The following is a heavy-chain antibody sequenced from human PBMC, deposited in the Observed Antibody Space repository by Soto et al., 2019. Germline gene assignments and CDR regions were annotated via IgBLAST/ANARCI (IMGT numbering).Heavy chain of an antibody. Sequence: PGGSLRLSCAASGFTFSSYGMHWVRQAPGKGLEWVAVIWYDGSNKYYADSVKGRFTISRDNSKNTLYLQMNSLRAEDTAVYYCAKVEYMQWLPLWGQGTLVTVSS. J-gene: IGHJ4*02. CDR1: GFTFSSYG. CDR2: IWYDGSNK. V-gene: IGHV3-33*06. CDR3: AKVEYMQWLPL. D-gene: IGHD6-19*01.